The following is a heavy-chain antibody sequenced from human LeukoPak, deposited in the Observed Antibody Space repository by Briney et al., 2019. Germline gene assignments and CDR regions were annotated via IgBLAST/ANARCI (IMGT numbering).Heavy chain of an antibody. CDR2: INPNSGGT. Sequence: GASVKVSCKASGYTFTGYFMHWVRQAPGQGLEWMGWINPNSGGTNYAQKLQGRVTMTTDTSTSTAYMELRSLRSDDTAVYYCARDLTPSGWGGYYWGQGTLVTVSS. V-gene: IGHV1-2*02. D-gene: IGHD6-19*01. CDR3: ARDLTPSGWGGYY. J-gene: IGHJ4*02. CDR1: GYTFTGYF.